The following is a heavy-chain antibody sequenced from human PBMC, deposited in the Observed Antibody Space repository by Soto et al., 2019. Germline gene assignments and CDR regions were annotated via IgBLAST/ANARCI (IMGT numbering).Heavy chain of an antibody. J-gene: IGHJ6*02. CDR1: GYTFTGYY. D-gene: IGHD2-2*01. CDR3: ARERYQVISDGMDV. CDR2: SNPQTGGT. Sequence: ASVKVSCKASGYTFTGYYIHWVREAPGQGLEWLGWSNPQTGGTSYAQKFQGRVTLSRDTSINTAYLELSRLRFDDAAVYFCARERYQVISDGMDVWGQ. V-gene: IGHV1-2*02.